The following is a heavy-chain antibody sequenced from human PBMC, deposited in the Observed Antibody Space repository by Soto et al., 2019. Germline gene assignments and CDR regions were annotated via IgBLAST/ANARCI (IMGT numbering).Heavy chain of an antibody. V-gene: IGHV4-59*01. J-gene: IGHJ5*02. CDR3: ARGVATIGP. Sequence: QVQLQESGPRLVKPSETLSLTCSVSGDSISSYYWSWIRQPPGKGLEWIGYIYYSGSTNYNPSFKSRVTISVDTPKNPFSLKLTSVTAADTAVYYCARGVATIGPWGQGTLVTVSS. D-gene: IGHD5-12*01. CDR1: GDSISSYY. CDR2: IYYSGST.